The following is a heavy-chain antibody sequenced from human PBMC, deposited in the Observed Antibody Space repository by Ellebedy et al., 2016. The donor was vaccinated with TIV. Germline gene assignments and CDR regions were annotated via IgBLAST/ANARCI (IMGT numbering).Heavy chain of an antibody. CDR2: INSDGSST. D-gene: IGHD3-10*01. J-gene: IGHJ4*02. V-gene: IGHV3-74*01. Sequence: GGSLRLXXAASGFTFRADWMHWVRQAPGKGLVWVSRINSDGSSTSYADSVKGRFTISRDNAKNTLYLQMNSLRAEDTAVYYCAREGYYGSGTYTPCLGYWGQGTLVTVSS. CDR1: GFTFRADW. CDR3: AREGYYGSGTYTPCLGY.